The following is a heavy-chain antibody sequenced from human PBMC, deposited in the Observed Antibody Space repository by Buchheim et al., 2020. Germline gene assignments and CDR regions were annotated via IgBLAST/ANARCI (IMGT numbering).Heavy chain of an antibody. Sequence: EVQLVESGGGLVQPGGSLRLSCAASGFTFSNYWMHWVRQAPGKGLVWVSRINSDASSTHYADSVKGRFTISRDNAKNTLFLQMNSLRADDTAVYYCATTSLFDWEGRFGFWGPGT. D-gene: IGHD3-9*01. CDR3: ATTSLFDWEGRFGF. CDR1: GFTFSNYW. J-gene: IGHJ4*02. V-gene: IGHV3-74*01. CDR2: INSDASST.